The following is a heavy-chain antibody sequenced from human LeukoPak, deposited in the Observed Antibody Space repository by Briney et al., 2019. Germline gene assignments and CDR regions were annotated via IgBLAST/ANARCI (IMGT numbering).Heavy chain of an antibody. CDR2: IRYDGSNK. CDR3: ARLLKIVVITSYNWFDP. V-gene: IGHV3-30*02. D-gene: IGHD3-22*01. J-gene: IGHJ5*02. Sequence: GGSLRLSCAASGFTFSSYGMHWVRQAPGKGLEWVAFIRYDGSNKYYADSVKGRFTISRDNSKNTLYLQMNSLRAEDTAVYYCARLLKIVVITSYNWFDPWGQGTLVTVSS. CDR1: GFTFSSYG.